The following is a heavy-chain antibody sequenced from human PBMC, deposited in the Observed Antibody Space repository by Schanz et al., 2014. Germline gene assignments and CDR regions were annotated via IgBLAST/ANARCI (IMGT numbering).Heavy chain of an antibody. J-gene: IGHJ3*02. CDR1: GFSFSDYY. CDR2: ISGSGAST. CDR3: AKGRFGELSAFDI. D-gene: IGHD3-10*01. V-gene: IGHV3-11*04. Sequence: PGGSLRLSCAASGFSFSDYYMSWIRQAPGKGLEWVSGISGSGASTYYADSVKGRFTISRDNAKNSLYLEMNSLRAEDTALYYCAKGRFGELSAFDIWGQGTMVTVSS.